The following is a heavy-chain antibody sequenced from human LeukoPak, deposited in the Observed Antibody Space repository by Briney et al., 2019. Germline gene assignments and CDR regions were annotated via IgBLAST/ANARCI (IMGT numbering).Heavy chain of an antibody. J-gene: IGHJ3*02. D-gene: IGHD3-3*01. CDR1: GYSFTDYY. CDR3: ARPHYGFWSGYNDALDT. V-gene: IGHV1-2*02. Sequence: GASVKVSCKASGYSFTDYYIHWVRQAPGQGLEWMGWINPNTGGTHSARKFQGRVTMSTDTSISTAYMELSSLRSDDSAVYYCARPHYGFWSGYNDALDTWGQGTLVTVSS. CDR2: INPNTGGT.